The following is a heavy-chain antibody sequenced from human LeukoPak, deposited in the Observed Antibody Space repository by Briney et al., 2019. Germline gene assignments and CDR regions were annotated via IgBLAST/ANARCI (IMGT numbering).Heavy chain of an antibody. CDR1: GFTFSSYA. V-gene: IGHV3-23*01. CDR3: AKEQATYYYDSSGYLGYYFDY. J-gene: IGHJ4*02. Sequence: PGGSLRLSCAASGFTFSSYAMSWVRQAPGKGLEWVSAISGSGGSTYYADSVKGRFTISRDNSKNTLYLQMNSLRAEDTAVYYCAKEQATYYYDSSGYLGYYFDYWGQGTLVTVSS. D-gene: IGHD3-22*01. CDR2: ISGSGGST.